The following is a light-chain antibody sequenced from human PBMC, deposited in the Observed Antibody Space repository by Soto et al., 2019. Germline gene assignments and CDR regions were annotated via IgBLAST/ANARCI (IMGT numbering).Light chain of an antibody. CDR3: QQLSNYPLT. J-gene: IGKJ4*01. CDR1: QDISSY. V-gene: IGKV1-9*01. Sequence: IPLTQSPSSLSASVGDRVTITCRASQDISSYLAWYQQKPGKAPKLLIHAISRLQSGVPSRFSGSGSGTDFTLAINSLQPEDFATYYCQQLSNYPLTFGGGTKVEIK. CDR2: AIS.